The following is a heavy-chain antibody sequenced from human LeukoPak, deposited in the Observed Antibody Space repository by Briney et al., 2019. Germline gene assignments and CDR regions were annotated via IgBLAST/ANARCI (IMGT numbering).Heavy chain of an antibody. V-gene: IGHV3-30*04. Sequence: GGSLRLSCAASGFTFSSYAMHWVRQAPGKGLEWVAVISYDGSNKYYADSVKGRFTISRDNSKNTLYLQMNSLRVEDTAVYYCARDRGRNWFDPWGQGTLVTVSS. CDR2: ISYDGSNK. D-gene: IGHD5-24*01. J-gene: IGHJ5*02. CDR3: ARDRGRNWFDP. CDR1: GFTFSSYA.